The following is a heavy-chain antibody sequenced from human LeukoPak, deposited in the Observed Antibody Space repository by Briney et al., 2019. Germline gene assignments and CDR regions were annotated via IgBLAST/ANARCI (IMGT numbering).Heavy chain of an antibody. CDR3: ATYVWARHFDY. J-gene: IGHJ4*02. D-gene: IGHD3-16*01. Sequence: NPSETLSLTCAVYGGSFSGYYWSWIRQPPGKGLEWIGYVYYNGDTNYNPSLKSRVTVSLDASKNQFSLKLTSVTAADTAVYYCATYVWARHFDYWGQGILVTVSS. CDR2: VYYNGDT. V-gene: IGHV4-59*01. CDR1: GGSFSGYY.